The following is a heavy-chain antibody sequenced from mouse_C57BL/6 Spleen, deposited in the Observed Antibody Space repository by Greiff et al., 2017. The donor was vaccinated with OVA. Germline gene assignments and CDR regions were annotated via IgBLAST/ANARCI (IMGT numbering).Heavy chain of an antibody. D-gene: IGHD1-1*01. CDR2: ISSGSSTI. V-gene: IGHV5-17*01. CDR3: ANSYYYGSSSPFAY. CDR1: GFTFSDYG. J-gene: IGHJ3*01. Sequence: DVKLVESGGGLVKPGGSLKLSCAASGFTFSDYGMHWVRQAPEKGLEWVAYISSGSSTIYYADTVKGRFTISRDNAKNTLFLQMTSLRSEDTAMYYCANSYYYGSSSPFAYWGQGTLVTVSA.